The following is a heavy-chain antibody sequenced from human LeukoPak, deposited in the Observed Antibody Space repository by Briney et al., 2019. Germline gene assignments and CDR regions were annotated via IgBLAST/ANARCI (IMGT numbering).Heavy chain of an antibody. V-gene: IGHV4-30-4*01. CDR2: IYYSGST. CDR3: ARADLLPWFGDSPDMNWFDP. CDR1: GGSISSGDYY. J-gene: IGHJ5*02. Sequence: SQTLSLTCTVSGGSISSGDYYWSWIRQPPGKGLEWIGYIYYSGSTYYNPSLKSRVTISVDTSKNQFSLKLSSVTAADTAVYYCARADLLPWFGDSPDMNWFDPWGQGTLVTVSS. D-gene: IGHD3-10*01.